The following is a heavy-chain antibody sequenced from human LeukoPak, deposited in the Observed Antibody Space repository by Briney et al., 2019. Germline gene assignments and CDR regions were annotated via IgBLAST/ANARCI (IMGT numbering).Heavy chain of an antibody. V-gene: IGHV5-51*01. J-gene: IGHJ4*02. D-gene: IGHD3-3*01. CDR2: IYPGDSDT. CDR1: GYSFTSYW. Sequence: GESLKISCKGSGYSFTSYWIGWVRQMPGKGLEWMGMIYPGDSDTRYSPSFQGQVTISADKSISTAYLQWSSLKASDTAMYYCARCGRYYDFWSGYPHFDYWGQGTLVTVSS. CDR3: ARCGRYYDFWSGYPHFDY.